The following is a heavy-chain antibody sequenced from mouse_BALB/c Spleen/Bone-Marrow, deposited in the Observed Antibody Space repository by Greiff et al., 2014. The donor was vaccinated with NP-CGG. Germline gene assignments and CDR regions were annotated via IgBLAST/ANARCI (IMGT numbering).Heavy chain of an antibody. D-gene: IGHD6-5*01. J-gene: IGHJ2*01. CDR1: GYPFTTYP. Sequence: QVQLQQSGAEPAKPGASVKMSCKAFGYPFTTYPIEWMRQNHGKNLEWIGNFHPYDDDTKYNEQFKGKAKLTVDKSSTTVSLELSRLTSDDSAVYYCARGAYGLFDYWGQGTTLTVSS. CDR2: FHPYDDDT. V-gene: IGHV1-47*01. CDR3: ARGAYGLFDY.